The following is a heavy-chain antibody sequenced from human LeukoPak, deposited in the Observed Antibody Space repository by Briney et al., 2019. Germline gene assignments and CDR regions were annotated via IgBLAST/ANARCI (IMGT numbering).Heavy chain of an antibody. V-gene: IGHV3-74*01. J-gene: IGHJ4*02. CDR3: ARASGCYDY. Sequence: GGSLRLSCAASGFTFSNYWMHWVRQAPGKGLVWVSRINSDGSSRNYADSVKGRFTISRDNSKNTLYLQMNSLRAEDTAVYYYARASGCYDYWGQGTLVTVSS. CDR2: INSDGSSR. D-gene: IGHD1-26*01. CDR1: GFTFSNYW.